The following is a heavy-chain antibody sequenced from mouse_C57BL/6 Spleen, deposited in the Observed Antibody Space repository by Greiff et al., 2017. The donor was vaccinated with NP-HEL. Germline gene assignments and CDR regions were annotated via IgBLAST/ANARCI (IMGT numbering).Heavy chain of an antibody. V-gene: IGHV1-39*01. CDR2: INPNYGTT. D-gene: IGHD2-3*01. Sequence: VQLQQSGPELVKPGASVKISCKASGYSFTDYNMNWVKQSNGKSLEWIGVINPNYGTTSYNQKFKGKATLTVDQSSSTAYMQLNSLTSEDSAVYYCARRGYDGYYVEELGAMDYWGQGTSVTVSS. CDR3: ARRGYDGYYVEELGAMDY. J-gene: IGHJ4*01. CDR1: GYSFTDYN.